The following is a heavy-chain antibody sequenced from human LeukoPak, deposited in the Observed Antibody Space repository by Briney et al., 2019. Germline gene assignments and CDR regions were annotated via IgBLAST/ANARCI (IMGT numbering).Heavy chain of an antibody. V-gene: IGHV4-59*08. CDR1: GGSISSYY. CDR2: IYYSGST. J-gene: IGHJ5*02. Sequence: SETLSLTCTVSGGSISSYYWSWIRQPPGKGLEWIGYIYYSGSTNYNPSLKSRVTISVDTSKNQFSLKLSSVTAADTAVYYCARHSLEERFGEYNNWFDPWVQGTLVTVSS. CDR3: ARHSLEERFGEYNNWFDP. D-gene: IGHD3-10*01.